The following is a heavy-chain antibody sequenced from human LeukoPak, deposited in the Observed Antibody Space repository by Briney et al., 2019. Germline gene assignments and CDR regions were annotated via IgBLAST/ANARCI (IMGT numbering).Heavy chain of an antibody. V-gene: IGHV4-34*01. D-gene: IGHD3-10*01. CDR1: GGSFSGYY. Sequence: PSETLSLTCAVYGGSFSGYYWSWIRQPPGTGLGWMGEINHSGSTNYNPSLKSRVTIAVDTSKNQFTRKLSSVTAADTAVDYCVRGPYRGVTFLNWFDPWGQGSLVTVSS. J-gene: IGHJ5*02. CDR3: VRGPYRGVTFLNWFDP. CDR2: INHSGST.